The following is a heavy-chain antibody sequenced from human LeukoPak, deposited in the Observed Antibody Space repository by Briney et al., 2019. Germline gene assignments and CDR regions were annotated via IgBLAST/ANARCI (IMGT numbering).Heavy chain of an antibody. CDR2: ISSSSYI. CDR1: GFTFSSYS. V-gene: IGHV3-21*01. Sequence: GGSLRLSCAASGFTFSSYSMNWVRQAPGKGLEWVSSISSSSYIYYADSVKGRFTVSRDNAKNSLYLQMNSLRAEDTAVYYCARSASGYDTLYYYGMDVWGQGTTVTVSS. D-gene: IGHD5-12*01. J-gene: IGHJ6*02. CDR3: ARSASGYDTLYYYGMDV.